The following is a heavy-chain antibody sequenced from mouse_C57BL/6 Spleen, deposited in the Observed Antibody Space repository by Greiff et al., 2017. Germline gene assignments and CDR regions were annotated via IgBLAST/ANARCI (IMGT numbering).Heavy chain of an antibody. D-gene: IGHD2-3*01. J-gene: IGHJ2*01. V-gene: IGHV1-81*01. CDR2: IYPRSGNT. Sequence: VQLQQSGAELARPGASVKLSCKASGYTFTCYGISWVKQRTGQGLEWIGEIYPRSGNTYYNEKFKGKATLTADKSSSTAYMELRSLTSEDSAVYFCAIEGGYYYFDYWGQGTTLTVSS. CDR1: GYTFTCYG. CDR3: AIEGGYYYFDY.